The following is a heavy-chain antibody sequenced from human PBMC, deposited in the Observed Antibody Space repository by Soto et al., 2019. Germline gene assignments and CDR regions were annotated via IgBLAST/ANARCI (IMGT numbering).Heavy chain of an antibody. V-gene: IGHV3-23*01. Sequence: EVQLLESGGGLVQPGGSLRLSCAASGFTFSSYAMSWVRQAPGKGLEWVSAISGSGGSTYYADSVKGRFTISRDNSKNALYLQMNSLRAEDTAVYYCAKDGGSRVWFDPWGQGTLVTVSS. CDR1: GFTFSSYA. CDR2: ISGSGGST. D-gene: IGHD3-3*01. J-gene: IGHJ5*02. CDR3: AKDGGSRVWFDP.